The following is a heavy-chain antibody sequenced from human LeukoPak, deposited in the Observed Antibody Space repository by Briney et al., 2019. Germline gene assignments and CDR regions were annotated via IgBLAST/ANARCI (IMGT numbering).Heavy chain of an antibody. Sequence: GGSLRLSCAASGFPFSGYSMNWVRQAPGKGLEWVSYISGSSSIIYYADSVKGRFTISRDNAKNSLYLQMNSLRAEDTAVYYCARARPYGSGRNWFDPWGQRTVVTVSS. CDR1: GFPFSGYS. V-gene: IGHV3-48*04. CDR3: ARARPYGSGRNWFDP. J-gene: IGHJ5*01. CDR2: ISGSSSII. D-gene: IGHD3-10*01.